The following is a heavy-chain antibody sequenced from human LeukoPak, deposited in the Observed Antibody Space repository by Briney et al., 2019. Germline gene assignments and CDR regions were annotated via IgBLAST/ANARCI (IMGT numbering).Heavy chain of an antibody. D-gene: IGHD3-9*01. V-gene: IGHV3-30*02. J-gene: IGHJ4*02. CDR2: IRSDGSTK. Sequence: GGSLRLSCVASGFTFSSYGIHWVRQAPGKGLEWVAFIRSDGSTKHYADSVKGRFTISRDNYKNTLYVQMNSLRAEYTAVYYCAKELLALSGYPATLEYWGQGTLVTVSS. CDR3: AKELLALSGYPATLEY. CDR1: GFTFSSYG.